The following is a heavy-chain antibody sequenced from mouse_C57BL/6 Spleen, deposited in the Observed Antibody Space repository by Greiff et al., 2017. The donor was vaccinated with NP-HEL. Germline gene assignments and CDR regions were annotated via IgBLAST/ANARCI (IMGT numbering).Heavy chain of an antibody. CDR1: GYAFSSYW. D-gene: IGHD2-2*01. CDR2: IYPGDGDT. CDR3: ARWGLRREYYAMDY. V-gene: IGHV1-80*01. J-gene: IGHJ4*01. Sequence: QVQLQQSGAELVKPGASVKISCKASGYAFSSYWMNWVKQRPGKGLEWIGQIYPGDGDTNYNGKFKGKATLTADKSSSTAYMQLSSLTSEDSAVYFCARWGLRREYYAMDYWGQGTSVTVSS.